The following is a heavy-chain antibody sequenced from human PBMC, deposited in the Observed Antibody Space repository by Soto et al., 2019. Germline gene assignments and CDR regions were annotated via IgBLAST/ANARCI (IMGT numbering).Heavy chain of an antibody. J-gene: IGHJ6*02. D-gene: IGHD3-10*01. CDR1: GFTFSSYA. CDR2: ISGSGGST. Sequence: GESLKISCAASGFTFSSYAMSWVRQAPGKGLEWVSAISGSGGSTYYADSVKGRFTISRDNSKNTLYLQMNSLRAEDTAVYYCAKEENYYGSGSYYKGYYGMDVWGQGTTVTVSS. CDR3: AKEENYYGSGSYYKGYYGMDV. V-gene: IGHV3-23*01.